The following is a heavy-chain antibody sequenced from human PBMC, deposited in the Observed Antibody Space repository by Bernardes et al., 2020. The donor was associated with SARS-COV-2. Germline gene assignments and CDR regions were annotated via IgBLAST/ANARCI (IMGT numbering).Heavy chain of an antibody. CDR2: IKTTTDGGTT. J-gene: IGHJ4*02. CDR3: TARDY. Sequence: GGSLRLSCAASGFTFSNAWMSWVRQAPGKGLEWLCRIKTTTDGGTTDYAAPVKGRFTISRDDSKNRLYLQMNSLKTEDTALYYCTARDYWGQGTLVTVSS. V-gene: IGHV3-15*01. CDR1: GFTFSNAW.